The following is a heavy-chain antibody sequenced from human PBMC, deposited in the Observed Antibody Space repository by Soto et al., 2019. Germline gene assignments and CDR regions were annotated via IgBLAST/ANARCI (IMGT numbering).Heavy chain of an antibody. CDR3: ARDPVAAAGKYFDY. CDR1: GFTFSSYS. CDR2: ISSSSSTI. D-gene: IGHD6-13*01. J-gene: IGHJ4*02. Sequence: EVQLVESGGGLVQPGGSLRLSCAASGFTFSSYSMNWVRQAPGKGLEWVSYISSSSSTIYYADSVKGRFTISRDNAKNSLYLQMNSLRAEDTAVYYCARDPVAAAGKYFDYWGQGTLVTVSS. V-gene: IGHV3-48*01.